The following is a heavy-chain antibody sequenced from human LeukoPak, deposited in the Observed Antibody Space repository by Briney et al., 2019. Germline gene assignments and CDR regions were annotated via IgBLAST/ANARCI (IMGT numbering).Heavy chain of an antibody. V-gene: IGHV3-30*02. CDR2: IRYDGSNK. J-gene: IGHJ5*02. CDR1: GFTFSSYG. D-gene: IGHD2-15*01. CDR3: AKSPHQYCSGGSCYLGWFDP. Sequence: GGSLRLSCAASGFTFSSYGMHWVRQAPGKGLEWVAFIRYDGSNKYYADSVKGRFTISRDNSKNTLYLQMNSLRAEGTAVYYCAKSPHQYCSGGSCYLGWFDPWGQGTLVTVSS.